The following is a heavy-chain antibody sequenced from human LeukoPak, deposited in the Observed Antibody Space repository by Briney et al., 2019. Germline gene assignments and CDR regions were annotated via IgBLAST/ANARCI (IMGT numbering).Heavy chain of an antibody. CDR2: IVVDSGNT. J-gene: IGHJ4*02. CDR3: ATNSADYNFWSVYYSFDY. Sequence: GTSVKVSCKASGLTFTNSAMQWVRQARGQRLEWIGWIVVDSGNTNYAQKFQERVTITRDMSTTTAYMELSSLRSEDTAVYYCATNSADYNFWSVYYSFDYWVQGTLVTVSS. V-gene: IGHV1-58*02. D-gene: IGHD3-3*01. CDR1: GLTFTNSA.